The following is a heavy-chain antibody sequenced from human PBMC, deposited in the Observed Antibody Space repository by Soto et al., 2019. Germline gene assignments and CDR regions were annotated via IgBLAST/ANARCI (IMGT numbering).Heavy chain of an antibody. D-gene: IGHD2-21*02. Sequence: GASVKVSCKASGYTFTGYYMHWVRQAPGQGLEWMGWINPNSGGTNYAQKFQGWVTMTRDTSISTAYMELSRLRSDDTAVYYCARDRAYCGGDCSEGSYYYYGMDVWGQGTTVTVSS. CDR2: INPNSGGT. CDR1: GYTFTGYY. V-gene: IGHV1-2*04. CDR3: ARDRAYCGGDCSEGSYYYYGMDV. J-gene: IGHJ6*02.